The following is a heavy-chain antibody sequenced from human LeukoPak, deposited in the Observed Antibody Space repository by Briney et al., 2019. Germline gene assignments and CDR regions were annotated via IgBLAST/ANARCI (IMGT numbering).Heavy chain of an antibody. Sequence: GASVKVSCKTSGGTFISFAINWVRHAPGQGLEWMGGIIPLFGPPNYAQKFQGRVTITPDASTSTVYMELISLTFEDTAFYYCARGGAFDVWGHGTLVTVSS. CDR2: IIPLFGPP. V-gene: IGHV1-69*13. CDR3: ARGGAFDV. J-gene: IGHJ3*01. CDR1: GGTFISFA.